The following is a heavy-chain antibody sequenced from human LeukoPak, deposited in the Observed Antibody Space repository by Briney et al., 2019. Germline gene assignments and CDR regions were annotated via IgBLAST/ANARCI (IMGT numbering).Heavy chain of an antibody. Sequence: GGSLRLSCAASGFTFTSYGLDWVRQAPGKGLEWVAFIRYDGSNQYYADSVKGRFTISRDDSKSTLYLQMNSLRAEDTAVYYCAKDFVSYCISTTCYTFMDVWGKGTTVTVSS. CDR3: AKDFVSYCISTTCYTFMDV. J-gene: IGHJ6*03. V-gene: IGHV3-30*02. D-gene: IGHD2-2*02. CDR2: IRYDGSNQ. CDR1: GFTFTSYG.